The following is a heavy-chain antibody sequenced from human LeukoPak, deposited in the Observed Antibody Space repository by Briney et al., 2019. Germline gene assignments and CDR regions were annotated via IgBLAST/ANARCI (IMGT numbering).Heavy chain of an antibody. CDR3: ASTSPGIVVVPAAIDY. CDR1: GGSISSSSYS. D-gene: IGHD2-2*02. V-gene: IGHV4-39*01. J-gene: IGHJ4*02. Sequence: SETLSLTCTVSGGSISSSSYSWGWLRQPPGKGLEWIVSIYYSGSTYYNPSLKSRVTISVDTSKNQSSLKLSSVTAADTAVYYCASTSPGIVVVPAAIDYWGQGTLVTVSS. CDR2: IYYSGST.